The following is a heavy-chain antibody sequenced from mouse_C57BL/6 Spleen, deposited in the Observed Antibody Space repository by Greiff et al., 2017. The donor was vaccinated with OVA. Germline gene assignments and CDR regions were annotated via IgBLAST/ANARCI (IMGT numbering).Heavy chain of an antibody. V-gene: IGHV1-52*01. CDR3: ARLDDGYLDY. D-gene: IGHD2-3*01. CDR1: GYTFTSYW. J-gene: IGHJ2*01. CDR2: IDPSDSET. Sequence: QVQLQQPGAELVRPGSSVKLSCKASGYTFTSYWMHWVKQRPIQGLEWIGNIDPSDSETHYNQKFKDKATLTVDKSSSTAYMPLSSLTSEDSAVYYCARLDDGYLDYWGQGTTLTVSS.